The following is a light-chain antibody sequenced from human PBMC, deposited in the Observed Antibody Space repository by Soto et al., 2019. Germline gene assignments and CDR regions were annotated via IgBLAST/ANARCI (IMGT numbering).Light chain of an antibody. CDR2: DAS. Sequence: ELVLTQSPATLSLPPGERATLSCSASQSVSSYLAWYQQKPGQAPRLLIYDASNRATGIPARFSASGSGTDFTLTISSLEPEDFAVYYCQQRSNWPPITLCQGTRLEIK. V-gene: IGKV3-11*01. CDR1: QSVSSY. J-gene: IGKJ5*01. CDR3: QQRSNWPPIT.